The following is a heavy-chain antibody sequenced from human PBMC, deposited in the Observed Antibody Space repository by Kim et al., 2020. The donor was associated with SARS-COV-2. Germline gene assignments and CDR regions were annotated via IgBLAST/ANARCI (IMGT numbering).Heavy chain of an antibody. V-gene: IGHV3-30*18. CDR1: GFTFSSYG. D-gene: IGHD2-2*01. Sequence: GGFLRLSCAASGFTFSSYGMHWVRQAPGKGLEWVAVISYDGSNKYYADSVKGRFTISRDNSKNTLYLQMNSLRAEDTAVYYCAKDLGCSSTSCYLSFYYYYYGMDVWGQGTTVTVSS. CDR2: ISYDGSNK. CDR3: AKDLGCSSTSCYLSFYYYYYGMDV. J-gene: IGHJ6*02.